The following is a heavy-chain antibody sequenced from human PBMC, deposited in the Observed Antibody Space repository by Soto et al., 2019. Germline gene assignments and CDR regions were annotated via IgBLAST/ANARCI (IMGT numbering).Heavy chain of an antibody. CDR1: GLNFVENV. J-gene: IGHJ4*02. D-gene: IGHD2-21*01. V-gene: IGHV3-49*04. CDR3: TMWPAGSKSKFKY. CDR2: IGNKASSGEV. Sequence: GGSLRLSVTTPGLNFVENVMTWVGQAPGKGLEFVCHIGNKASSGEVEYGASVKDRFSISRDDSRSIVYLQANSLKPGDTAVYYCTMWPAGSKSKFKYWGQGTLVTVSS.